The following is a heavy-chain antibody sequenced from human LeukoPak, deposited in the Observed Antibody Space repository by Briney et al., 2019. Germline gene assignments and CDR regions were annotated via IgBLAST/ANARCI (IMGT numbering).Heavy chain of an antibody. V-gene: IGHV5-51*01. CDR1: GYSFTSYW. CDR3: ARVDYGGNSDLSGFDP. Sequence: GESLKISCKGSGYSFTSYWIGWVRQMPGKGLEWMGIIYPGDSDTRYSPSFQGQVTISADKSISTAYLQWSSLKASDTAMYYCARVDYGGNSDLSGFDPWGQGTLVNVSS. CDR2: IYPGDSDT. D-gene: IGHD4-23*01. J-gene: IGHJ5*02.